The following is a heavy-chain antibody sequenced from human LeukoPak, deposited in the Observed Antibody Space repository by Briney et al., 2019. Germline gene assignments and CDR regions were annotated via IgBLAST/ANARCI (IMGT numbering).Heavy chain of an antibody. CDR1: GFTFDDYA. J-gene: IGHJ4*02. D-gene: IGHD5-18*01. CDR2: ISWNSGST. CDR3: AKDYTAMVRGPDY. Sequence: GRSLRLSCAASGFTFDDYAMHWVRQAPGKGLEWVSGISWNSGSTGYADSVKGRFTISGDNAKNSLYLQMNSLRAEDTALYYCAKDYTAMVRGPDYWGQGTLVTVSS. V-gene: IGHV3-9*01.